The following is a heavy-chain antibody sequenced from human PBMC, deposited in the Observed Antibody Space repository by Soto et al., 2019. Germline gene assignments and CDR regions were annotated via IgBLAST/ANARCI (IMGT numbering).Heavy chain of an antibody. D-gene: IGHD5-18*01. J-gene: IGHJ5*02. Sequence: SETLSLTCAVSGGSISSGGYSWSWIRQPPGKGLEWIGYIYHSGSTYYNPSLKSRVTISVDRSKNQFSLKLSSVTAADTAVYYCASGYSYGPGKYNWFDPWGQGTLVTVSS. V-gene: IGHV4-30-2*01. CDR1: GGSISSGGYS. CDR3: ASGYSYGPGKYNWFDP. CDR2: IYHSGST.